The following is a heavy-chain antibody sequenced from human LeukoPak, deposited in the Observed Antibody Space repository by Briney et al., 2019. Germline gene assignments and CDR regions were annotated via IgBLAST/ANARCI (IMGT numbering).Heavy chain of an antibody. CDR1: GFTFSSYG. V-gene: IGHV3-30*02. D-gene: IGHD2-2*01. CDR3: AREGVVVAPVDP. J-gene: IGHJ5*02. Sequence: GGSLRLSCAASGFTFSSYGMHWVRQAPGKGLEWVAFIRYDGSNKYYADSVKGRFTISRDNSKNTLYLQMNSLRAEDTAVYYCAREGVVVAPVDPWGQGTLVTVSS. CDR2: IRYDGSNK.